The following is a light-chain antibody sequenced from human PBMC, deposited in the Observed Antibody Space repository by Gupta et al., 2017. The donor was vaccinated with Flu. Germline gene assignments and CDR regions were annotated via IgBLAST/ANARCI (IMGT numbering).Light chain of an antibody. V-gene: IGLV1-40*01. J-gene: IGLJ3*02. Sequence: QFVLTQPPSVSGAPGQRVTISCTGSTSNIGAGDDVHCYQQVPERAPKRLIFRNNNRPSGVADRFSGSKSGTSSSLAIAGLQAEDEADYYCQSYDNSLSGSKVFGGGTKLTVL. CDR3: QSYDNSLSGSKV. CDR2: RNN. CDR1: TSNIGAGDD.